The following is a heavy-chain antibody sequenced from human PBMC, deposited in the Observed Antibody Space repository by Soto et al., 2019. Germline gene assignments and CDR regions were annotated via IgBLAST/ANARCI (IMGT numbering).Heavy chain of an antibody. CDR2: IYPGDSET. CDR3: ARPPLPGIVVPGGYNYYAGLDV. J-gene: IGHJ6*02. V-gene: IGHV5-51*01. Sequence: GEALKISCKGSGFSFTSYWIGSVRQMPGKGLEWMGIIYPGDSETKYSPSFEGQVTISADKSTNTAYLQWSSLKASDTAMYYCARPPLPGIVVPGGYNYYAGLDVWGQGTPVTGSS. CDR1: GFSFTSYW. D-gene: IGHD6-19*01.